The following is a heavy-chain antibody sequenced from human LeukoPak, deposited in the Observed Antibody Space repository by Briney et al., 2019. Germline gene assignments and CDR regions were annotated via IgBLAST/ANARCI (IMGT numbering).Heavy chain of an antibody. CDR1: GYTFTSYD. CDR3: ATFPTYYDILTGYYL. CDR2: MNPNSGNT. V-gene: IGHV1-8*03. Sequence: GASVKVSCKAFGYTFTSYDINWVRRATGQGLEWMGWMNPNSGNTGYAQKFQGRVTITRNTSISTAYMELSSLRSEDTAVYYCATFPTYYDILTGYYLWGQGTLVTVSS. D-gene: IGHD3-9*01. J-gene: IGHJ4*02.